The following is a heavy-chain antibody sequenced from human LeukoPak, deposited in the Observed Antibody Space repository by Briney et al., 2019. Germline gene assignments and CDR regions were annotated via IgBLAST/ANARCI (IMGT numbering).Heavy chain of an antibody. Sequence: ASVKVSCKASGYTFTTYDMTWVRQATGQGLEWMGWMNPNSGRTGYALKFQDRISITRNTSISTAYMELSSLESEDTAVYYCARETPSRYFDYWGQGTLVTVSS. CDR1: GYTFTTYD. CDR3: ARETPSRYFDY. CDR2: MNPNSGRT. V-gene: IGHV1-8*01. J-gene: IGHJ4*02. D-gene: IGHD4-23*01.